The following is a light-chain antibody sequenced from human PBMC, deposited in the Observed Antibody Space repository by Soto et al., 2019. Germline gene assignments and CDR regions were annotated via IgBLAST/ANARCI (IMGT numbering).Light chain of an antibody. CDR3: QQYINRWT. Sequence: DIQMTQSPSTLSASVGDRVTITCRASQSISTWVAWYQQKPGKAPKLLIYKASSLESGVPSRFSGSGSGTEFTVTISSLQPDDFATYYCQQYINRWTFGQGTKVEIK. J-gene: IGKJ1*01. CDR1: QSISTW. CDR2: KAS. V-gene: IGKV1-5*03.